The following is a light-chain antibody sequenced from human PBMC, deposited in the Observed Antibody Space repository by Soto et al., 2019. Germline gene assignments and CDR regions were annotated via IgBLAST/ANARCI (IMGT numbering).Light chain of an antibody. CDR3: QQRSNWPPVT. CDR1: QSVSSH. Sequence: EVVLTQSPATLSLSPGERATLSCRASQSVSSHLAWYQQKPGQAPRLLILDASDRATGIPARFSGSGSGTNFTLTISSLEPEDFAVYYCQQRSNWPPVTFGGGTKVEIK. CDR2: DAS. V-gene: IGKV3-11*01. J-gene: IGKJ4*01.